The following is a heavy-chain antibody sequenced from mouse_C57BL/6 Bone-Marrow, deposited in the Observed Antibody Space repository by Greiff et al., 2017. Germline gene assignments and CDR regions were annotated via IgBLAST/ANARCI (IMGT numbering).Heavy chain of an antibody. J-gene: IGHJ3*01. D-gene: IGHD5-5*01. CDR1: GFTFSSYT. CDR2: ISGGGGNT. CDR3: ARHTTPWFAY. Sequence: EVKVVESGGGLVKPGGSLKLSCAASGFTFSSYTMSWVRQTPEKRLEWVATISGGGGNTYYPDSVKGRFTISRDNAKNTLYLQMSSLRSEDTALYYCARHTTPWFAYWGQGTLVTVSA. V-gene: IGHV5-9*01.